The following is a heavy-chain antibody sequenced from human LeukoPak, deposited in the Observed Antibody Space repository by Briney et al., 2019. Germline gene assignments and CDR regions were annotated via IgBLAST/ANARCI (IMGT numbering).Heavy chain of an antibody. Sequence: ASETLSLTCTVSGGSISSSSYYWGWIRQPPGKGLEWIGSIYYSGSTYYNPSLKSRVTISVDTSKNQFSLKLSSVTAADTAVYYCRLNGHTLKGDAFDIWGQGTMVTVSS. D-gene: IGHD1-1*01. CDR1: GGSISSSSYY. J-gene: IGHJ3*02. V-gene: IGHV4-39*07. CDR2: IYYSGST. CDR3: RLNGHTLKGDAFDI.